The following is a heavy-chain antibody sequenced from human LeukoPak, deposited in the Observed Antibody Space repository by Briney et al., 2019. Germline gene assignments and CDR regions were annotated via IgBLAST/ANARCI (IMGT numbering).Heavy chain of an antibody. V-gene: IGHV4-34*01. CDR1: GGSFSGYY. D-gene: IGHD3-3*01. CDR2: INHSGST. CDR3: ARVARITIFGVPKSRRYYFDY. J-gene: IGHJ4*02. Sequence: PSETLSLTCAVYGGSFSGYYWSWIRQPPGKGLEWIGEINHSGSTNYNPSLKSQVTISVDTSKNQFSLKLSSVTAADTAVYYCARVARITIFGVPKSRRYYFDYWGQGTLVTVSS.